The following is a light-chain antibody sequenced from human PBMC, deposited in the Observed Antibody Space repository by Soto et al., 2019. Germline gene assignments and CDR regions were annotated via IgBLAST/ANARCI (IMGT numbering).Light chain of an antibody. CDR3: HQRSNWPLT. CDR2: DAS. V-gene: IGKV3-11*01. Sequence: EIVLTQSPATLSLSPGERDTLSCRASQRVNNYLAWYQQKPGQAPRLLIYDASSGATDIPARFSGSGSGTDFTLTIISLEPEDFATYYCHQRSNWPLTFGGGTKVDIK. CDR1: QRVNNY. J-gene: IGKJ4*01.